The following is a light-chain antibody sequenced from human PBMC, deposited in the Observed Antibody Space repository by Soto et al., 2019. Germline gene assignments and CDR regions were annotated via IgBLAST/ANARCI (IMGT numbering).Light chain of an antibody. CDR1: QSISSNY. V-gene: IGKV3-20*01. CDR3: QQYDSSPRT. J-gene: IGKJ1*01. Sequence: EIVLAQSPGTLSMSPGERATLSCRASQSISSNYLAWYQQKPGQAPRLLIYGASSRATGIPDRFSGSGSGTDFTLTISRLEAEDFAVYYCQQYDSSPRTFGQGTKVEF. CDR2: GAS.